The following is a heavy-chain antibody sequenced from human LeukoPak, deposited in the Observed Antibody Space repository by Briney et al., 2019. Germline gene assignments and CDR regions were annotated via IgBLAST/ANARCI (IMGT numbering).Heavy chain of an antibody. CDR1: GFTFSDYW. J-gene: IGHJ4*02. Sequence: GRSLRLSCEASGFTFSDYWMHWVRQGPGKGLVWVSHINSGGSSTTYADSVKGRFTISRDNAKNTLYLQMNGLRAEDTAVYYCARRSSRVATRPFDYWGQGTLVTVSS. D-gene: IGHD5-12*01. V-gene: IGHV3-74*01. CDR2: INSGGSST. CDR3: ARRSSRVATRPFDY.